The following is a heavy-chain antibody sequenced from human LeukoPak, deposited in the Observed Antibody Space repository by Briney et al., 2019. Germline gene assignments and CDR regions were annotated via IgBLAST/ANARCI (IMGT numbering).Heavy chain of an antibody. D-gene: IGHD2-2*01. CDR3: AKGGYCSSTSCSALGDYMDV. CDR2: IRYDGSNK. V-gene: IGHV3-30*02. Sequence: LPGGSLRLSCAASGFTFSSYGMHWVRQAPGRGLEWVAFIRYDGSNKYYADSVKGRFTISRDNSKNTLYLQMNSLRAEDTAVYYCAKGGYCSSTSCSALGDYMDVWGKGTTVTVSS. CDR1: GFTFSSYG. J-gene: IGHJ6*03.